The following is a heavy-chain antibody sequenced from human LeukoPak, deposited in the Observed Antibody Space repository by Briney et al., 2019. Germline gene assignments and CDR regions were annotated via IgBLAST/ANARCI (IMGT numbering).Heavy chain of an antibody. CDR1: GFPFSNYW. V-gene: IGHV3-7*01. J-gene: IGHJ4*02. D-gene: IGHD2-21*02. CDR2: INQDGSKK. Sequence: GGFLRLSCAASGFPFSNYWMSWVRQAPGKGLEWVANINQDGSKKVYADSMKGRFTISRDNAKESLYLQLNSLRADDTAVYYCAKWGPHCVGDYCPALDSWGQGTLVTVSS. CDR3: AKWGPHCVGDYCPALDS.